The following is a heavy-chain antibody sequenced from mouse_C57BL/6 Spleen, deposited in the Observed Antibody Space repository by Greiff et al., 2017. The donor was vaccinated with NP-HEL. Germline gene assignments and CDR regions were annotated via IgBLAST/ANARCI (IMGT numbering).Heavy chain of an antibody. V-gene: IGHV5-16*01. CDR2: INYDGSST. D-gene: IGHD2-3*01. Sequence: DVKLVESEGGLVQPGSSMKLSCTASGFTFSDYYMAWVRQVPEKGLEWVANINYDGSSTYYLDSLKSRFIISRDNAKNILYLQMSSLKSEDTATYYCARERGWPYWYFDVWGTGTTVTVSS. J-gene: IGHJ1*03. CDR3: ARERGWPYWYFDV. CDR1: GFTFSDYY.